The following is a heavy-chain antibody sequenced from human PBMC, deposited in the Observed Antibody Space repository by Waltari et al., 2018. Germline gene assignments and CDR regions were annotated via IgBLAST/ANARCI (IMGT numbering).Heavy chain of an antibody. Sequence: EVQLVESGGGLVKPGGSLRLSCAASGFIFNTYAMHWVRQAPGKGLGWVSSISSSSTYIYYADSVKGRFTISRDNAKNSLYLQMNSLRAEDTAVYYCARVFYSSMGNFGMDVWGQGTTVTVSS. CDR1: GFIFNTYA. CDR2: ISSSSTYI. D-gene: IGHD6-13*01. V-gene: IGHV3-21*01. J-gene: IGHJ6*02. CDR3: ARVFYSSMGNFGMDV.